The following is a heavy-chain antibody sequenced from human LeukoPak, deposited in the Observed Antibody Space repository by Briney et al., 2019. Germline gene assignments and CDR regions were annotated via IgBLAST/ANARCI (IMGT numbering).Heavy chain of an antibody. CDR1: GFTFSSYW. J-gene: IGHJ4*02. D-gene: IGHD3-10*01. V-gene: IGHV3-7*01. CDR3: ARVVVRGVIIEDYYFDY. Sequence: PGGSLRLSCAASGFTFSSYWMSWVRQAPGKGLEWVANIKQDGSEKYYVDSVKGRFTISRDNAKNSLYLQMNSLRAEDTAVYYCARVVVRGVIIEDYYFDYWGQGTLVTVSS. CDR2: IKQDGSEK.